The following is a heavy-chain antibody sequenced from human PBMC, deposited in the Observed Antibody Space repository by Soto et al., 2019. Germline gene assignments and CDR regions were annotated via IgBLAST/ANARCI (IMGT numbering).Heavy chain of an antibody. Sequence: PSETLSLTCTVSGGSFKSGSYSWSWIRQPPGKGLDWIGYVYHTGRTSYNPSLKSRVSISMDTSKNQFSLNLDSVTAADTALYFCARDFAYFDSWGQGTLVTVSS. CDR3: ARDFAYFDS. D-gene: IGHD3-3*01. V-gene: IGHV4-61*01. CDR2: VYHTGRT. CDR1: GGSFKSGSYS. J-gene: IGHJ4*02.